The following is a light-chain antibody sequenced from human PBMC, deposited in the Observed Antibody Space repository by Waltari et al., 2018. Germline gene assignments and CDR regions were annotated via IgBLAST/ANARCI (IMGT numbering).Light chain of an antibody. J-gene: IGKJ4*01. V-gene: IGKV3-15*01. CDR2: GAS. Sequence: EIVMTQSPATLSVSPGEGASLSCRASQSVRNNLAWYQQKPGQAPRRLVYGASTRATGIPARFSGSGSGTEFTLTISSLQSEDFALYYCQQYDTWPPLTFGGGTKVEIK. CDR1: QSVRNN. CDR3: QQYDTWPPLT.